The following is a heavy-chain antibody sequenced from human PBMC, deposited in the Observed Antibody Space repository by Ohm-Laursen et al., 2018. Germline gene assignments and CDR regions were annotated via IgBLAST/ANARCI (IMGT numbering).Heavy chain of an antibody. Sequence: SLRLSCAASGFTFSSYGMHWVRQAPGKGLEWVAVIWYDGSNKYYADSVKGRFTISRDNSKNTLYLQMNSLRAEDTAVYYCARRSKGGYYLDDWGQGTLVTVSS. CDR1: GFTFSSYG. D-gene: IGHD3-22*01. CDR2: IWYDGSNK. J-gene: IGHJ4*02. V-gene: IGHV3-33*01. CDR3: ARRSKGGYYLDD.